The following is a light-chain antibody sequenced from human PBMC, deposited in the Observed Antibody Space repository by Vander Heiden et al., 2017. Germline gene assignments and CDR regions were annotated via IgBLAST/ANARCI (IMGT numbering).Light chain of an antibody. J-gene: IGKJ4*01. CDR3: QQDDSTPLT. CDR1: QSVLFRFNPTNY. CDR2: WTS. Sequence: DIVMTKSTDSLAVSLGERANIKCTPSQSVLFRFNPTNYLAWYQQKPGQPPKLLIYWTSTRETGVPDRFSGSGSGTDFTLTISSLQAEDVAVYYCQQDDSTPLTFGGGTKVEIK. V-gene: IGKV4-1*01.